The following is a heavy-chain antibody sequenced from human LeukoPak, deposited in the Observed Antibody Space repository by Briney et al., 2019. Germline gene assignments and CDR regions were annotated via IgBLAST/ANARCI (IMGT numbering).Heavy chain of an antibody. CDR2: ISYDGSNK. V-gene: IGHV3-30-3*01. D-gene: IGHD6-6*01. Sequence: GGSLRLSCAASGFTFSSYAMHWVRQAPGKGLEWVAVISYDGSNKYYADSVKGRFTISRDNSKNTLYLQMNSLRAEDTAVYYCARGKYSSSSYWFDPWGQGTLVTVSS. CDR3: ARGKYSSSSYWFDP. CDR1: GFTFSSYA. J-gene: IGHJ5*02.